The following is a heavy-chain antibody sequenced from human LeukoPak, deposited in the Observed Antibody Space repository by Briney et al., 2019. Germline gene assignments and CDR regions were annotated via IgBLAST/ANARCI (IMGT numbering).Heavy chain of an antibody. CDR1: GFTFSNHW. CDR3: ARGGSDTAMAHDY. CDR2: INRDGSRT. Sequence: AGGSLRLSCAASGFTFSNHWMHWVRQAPGKGLMWVSRINRDGSRTDYADSVKGRFTISRDDAKNTLYLQVNSLRAEDTAVYFCARGGSDTAMAHDYWGQGTLVTASS. V-gene: IGHV3-74*01. D-gene: IGHD5-18*01. J-gene: IGHJ4*02.